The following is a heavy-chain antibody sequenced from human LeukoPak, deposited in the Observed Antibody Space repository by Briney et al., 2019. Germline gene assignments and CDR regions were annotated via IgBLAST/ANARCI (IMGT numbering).Heavy chain of an antibody. CDR1: GGTFSSYA. J-gene: IGHJ6*02. D-gene: IGHD2-2*01. CDR2: IIPILGIA. Sequence: SVRVSCKASGGTFSSYAISWVRQAPGQGLEWMGRIIPILGIANYAQKFQGRVTITADKSTSTAYMELSSLRSEDTAVYYCARGYQLLNGDYYYYGMDVWGQGTTVTVSS. CDR3: ARGYQLLNGDYYYYGMDV. V-gene: IGHV1-69*04.